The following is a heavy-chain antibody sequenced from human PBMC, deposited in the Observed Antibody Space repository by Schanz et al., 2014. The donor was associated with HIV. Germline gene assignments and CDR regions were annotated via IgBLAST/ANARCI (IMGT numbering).Heavy chain of an antibody. CDR1: GFTFSTYG. V-gene: IGHV3-30*03. Sequence: QEQLVESGGGVVQPGRSLRLSCAASGFTFSTYGMHWVRQGPGKGLEWVAFISYDGSNKYYADSVKGRFTISRDNSKNTLYLQMNSLRAEDTAVYYCARVKGAVDYWGQGTLVTVSS. J-gene: IGHJ4*02. CDR3: ARVKGAVDY. CDR2: ISYDGSNK.